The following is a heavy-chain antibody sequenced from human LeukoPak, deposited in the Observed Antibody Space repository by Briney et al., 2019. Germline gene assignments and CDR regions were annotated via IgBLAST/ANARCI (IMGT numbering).Heavy chain of an antibody. CDR2: INHSGST. J-gene: IGHJ5*02. D-gene: IGHD3-10*01. CDR3: ARQGLYYYGSGSYGGDWFDP. V-gene: IGHV4-34*01. Sequence: PSETLSLTCAVYGGSFSGYYWSWIRQPPGKGLEWIGEINHSGSTNYNPSLKSRVTISVDTSKNQFSLKLSSVTAADTAVYYCARQGLYYYGSGSYGGDWFDPWGQGTLVTVSS. CDR1: GGSFSGYY.